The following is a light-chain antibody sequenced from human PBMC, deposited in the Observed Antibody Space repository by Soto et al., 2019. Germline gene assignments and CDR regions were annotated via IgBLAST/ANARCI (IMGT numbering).Light chain of an antibody. V-gene: IGLV1-40*01. CDR1: NSNIGAGYP. J-gene: IGLJ1*01. Sequence: QSVLTQPPSVTGAPGQRVTISCTGSNSNIGAGYPVHWYQQFPGAAPKLLIYADTHRPSGVPDRFSGSKSGTSASLAITGLQAEDEADYYCCTDAGTYKVFGTGTKLTVL. CDR3: CTDAGTYKV. CDR2: ADT.